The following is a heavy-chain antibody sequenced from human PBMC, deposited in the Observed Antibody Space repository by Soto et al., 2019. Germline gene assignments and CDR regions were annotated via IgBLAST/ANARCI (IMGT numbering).Heavy chain of an antibody. J-gene: IGHJ6*03. CDR2: IYYSGST. V-gene: IGHV4-31*02. CDR1: GGSISSGGYY. D-gene: IGHD6-19*01. Sequence: LCGGSISSGGYYWSWIRQHPGKGLEWIGYIYYSGSTYYNPSLKSRVTISVDTSKNQFSLKLSSVTAADTAVYYCARGTSGWYYYYYYMDVWGKGTTVTVSS. CDR3: ARGTSGWYYYYYYMDV.